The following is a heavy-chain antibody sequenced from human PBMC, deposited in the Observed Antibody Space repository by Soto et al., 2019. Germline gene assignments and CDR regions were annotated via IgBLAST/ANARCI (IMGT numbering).Heavy chain of an antibody. CDR3: ARTVRHDSGDAFDI. Sequence: PSETLSLTCTVSGGSISSSSYYWGWIRQPPGKGLEWIGSIYYSGSTYYNPSLKSRVTISVDTSKNQFSLKLSSVTAADTAVYYCARTVRHDSGDAFDIWGQGKMVTVSS. CDR2: IYYSGST. J-gene: IGHJ3*02. D-gene: IGHD3-22*01. V-gene: IGHV4-39*01. CDR1: GGSISSSSYY.